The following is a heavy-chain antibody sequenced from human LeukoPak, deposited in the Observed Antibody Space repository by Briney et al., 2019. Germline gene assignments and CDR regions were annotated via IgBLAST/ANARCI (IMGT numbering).Heavy chain of an antibody. Sequence: ASVKVSCKASGYTFTSYGISWVRQAPGQGLEWMGWISAYNGNTNYAQKLQGRVTMTTDTSTSTAYMELRSLRSDDTAVYYCARVANGSVTTDYYYYYMDVWGKGTTVTVSS. CDR1: GYTFTSYG. V-gene: IGHV1-18*01. CDR3: ARVANGSVTTDYYYYYMDV. J-gene: IGHJ6*03. D-gene: IGHD4-11*01. CDR2: ISAYNGNT.